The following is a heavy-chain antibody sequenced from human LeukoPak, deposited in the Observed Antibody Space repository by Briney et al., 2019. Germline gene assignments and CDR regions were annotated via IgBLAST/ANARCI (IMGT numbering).Heavy chain of an antibody. CDR2: IYTSGSA. D-gene: IGHD6-19*01. Sequence: TSETLSLTCTVSGGSISSGSYYWSWIRQPAGKGLEWIGRIYTSGSANYNPSLKSRVTISVDTSKNQFSLKLSSVTAADTAVYYCARHSRKPGIAVAGIDYWGQGTLVTVSS. V-gene: IGHV4-61*02. J-gene: IGHJ4*02. CDR1: GGSISSGSYY. CDR3: ARHSRKPGIAVAGIDY.